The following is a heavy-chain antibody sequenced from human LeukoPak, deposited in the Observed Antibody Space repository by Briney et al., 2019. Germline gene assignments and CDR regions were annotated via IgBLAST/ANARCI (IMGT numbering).Heavy chain of an antibody. CDR3: AREKGYCSGDNCYGGTFEY. D-gene: IGHD2-15*01. J-gene: IGHJ4*02. CDR1: GGSFSGYY. Sequence: SETLSLTCVVYGGSFSGYYWSWIRQPPGKGLEWIGEIHHSGSTNYNPSLKSRGTISGGTSKNQFSLKLSSVSAADTAVYYCAREKGYCSGDNCYGGTFEYWGQGTLVTVSS. CDR2: IHHSGST. V-gene: IGHV4-34*01.